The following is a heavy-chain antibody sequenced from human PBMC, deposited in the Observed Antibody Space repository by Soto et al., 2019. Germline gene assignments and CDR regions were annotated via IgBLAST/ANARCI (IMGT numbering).Heavy chain of an antibody. D-gene: IGHD4-17*01. CDR3: ARRRDYGDSYYYYYGMNV. V-gene: IGHV4-39*01. CDR1: GGSISSSSYY. Sequence: SETLSLTCTVSGGSISSSSYYWGWIRQPPGKGLEWIGSIYYSGSTYYNPSLKSRVTISVDTPKNQFSLKLSSVTAADTAVYYCARRRDYGDSYYYYYGMNVWGQGTTVTVSS. CDR2: IYYSGST. J-gene: IGHJ6*02.